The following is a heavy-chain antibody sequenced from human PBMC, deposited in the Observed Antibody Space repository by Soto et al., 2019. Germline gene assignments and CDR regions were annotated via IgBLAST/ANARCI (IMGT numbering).Heavy chain of an antibody. CDR1: GGSISSYY. CDR3: ARDLGLRFLDWFPSNGMDV. D-gene: IGHD3-3*01. Sequence: SETLSLTCTVSGGSISSYYWSWIRQPAGKGLEWIGRIYTSGSTNYNPSLKSRVTMSVDTSKNQFSLKLSSVTAADTAVYYCARDLGLRFLDWFPSNGMDVWGQGTTVTVSS. J-gene: IGHJ6*02. CDR2: IYTSGST. V-gene: IGHV4-4*07.